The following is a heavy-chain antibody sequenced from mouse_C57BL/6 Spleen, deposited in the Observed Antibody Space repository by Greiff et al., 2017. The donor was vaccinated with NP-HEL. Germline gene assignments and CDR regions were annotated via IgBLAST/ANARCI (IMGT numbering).Heavy chain of an antibody. J-gene: IGHJ1*03. Sequence: EVQRVESGGGLVKPGGSLKLSCAALDSLSVTMECTGLEWVAYISSGSSTIYYADTVKGRFTISRDNAKNTLFLQMTSLRSEDTAMYYCARPGLLRRSYWYFDVWGTGTTVTVSS. V-gene: IGHV5-17*01. CDR3: ARPGLLRRSYWYFDV. CDR2: ISSGSSTI. D-gene: IGHD2-3*01. CDR1: DSLSVTM.